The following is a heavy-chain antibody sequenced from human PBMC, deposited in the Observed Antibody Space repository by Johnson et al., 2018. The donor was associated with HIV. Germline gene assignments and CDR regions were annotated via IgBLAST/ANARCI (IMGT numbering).Heavy chain of an antibody. J-gene: IGHJ3*02. D-gene: IGHD2-15*01. CDR3: AKGGRGLAFDI. V-gene: IGHV3-7*03. CDR2: IKQDGSEK. Sequence: VESGGGLVKPGGSLRLSCAASGFTFSDYYMSWIRQAPGKGLEWVANIKQDGSEKYYVDSVKGRFTISRDNSKNTLYLQMNSLRAEDTAVYYCAKGGRGLAFDIWGQGTMVTVSS. CDR1: GFTFSDYY.